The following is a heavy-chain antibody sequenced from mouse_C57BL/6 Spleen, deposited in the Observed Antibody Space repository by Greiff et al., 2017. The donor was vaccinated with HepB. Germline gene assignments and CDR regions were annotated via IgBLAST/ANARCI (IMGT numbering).Heavy chain of an antibody. J-gene: IGHJ1*03. CDR3: ARSTVRYFDV. Sequence: VQLVESGAELVKPGASVKISCKASGYAFSSYWMNWVKQRPGKGLEWIGQIYPGDGDTNYNGKFKGKATLTADKSSSTAYMQLSSLTSEDSAVYFCARSTVRYFDVWGTGTTVTVSS. CDR1: GYAFSSYW. D-gene: IGHD1-1*01. CDR2: IYPGDGDT. V-gene: IGHV1-80*01.